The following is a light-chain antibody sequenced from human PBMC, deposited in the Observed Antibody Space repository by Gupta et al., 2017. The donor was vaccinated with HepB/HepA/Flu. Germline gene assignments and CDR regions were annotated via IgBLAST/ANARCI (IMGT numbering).Light chain of an antibody. CDR3: MQARQPLWT. CDR2: LCT. V-gene: IGKV2-28*01. J-gene: IGKJ1*01. CDR1: QSLLHSNGYNY. Sequence: DIVMTQSPLSLPVTPGEPASISCRSSQSLLHSNGYNYFDWYLQKRGHSPQLLNYLCTNRSSGAHHMSSGSCGGNVSPTKISLEAADDVGFYYRMQARQPLWTFGQGTKVEIK.